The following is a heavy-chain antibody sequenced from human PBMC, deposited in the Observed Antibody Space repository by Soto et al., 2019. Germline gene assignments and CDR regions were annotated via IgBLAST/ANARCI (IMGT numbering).Heavy chain of an antibody. V-gene: IGHV4-4*02. CDR2: VYHSGST. Sequence: QVHLQESGPGLVNASGTLSLTCGVSGGSISTNNWWSWVRQTPGQGLEWIAEVYHSGSTNYNPSHKSRLTISVDQSKNQFSLRLTSVTAADPAVYYCARAKLCNSLSCPHSFDTWGQGTLVSVSS. J-gene: IGHJ4*02. CDR3: ARAKLCNSLSCPHSFDT. CDR1: GGSISTNNW. D-gene: IGHD2-2*01.